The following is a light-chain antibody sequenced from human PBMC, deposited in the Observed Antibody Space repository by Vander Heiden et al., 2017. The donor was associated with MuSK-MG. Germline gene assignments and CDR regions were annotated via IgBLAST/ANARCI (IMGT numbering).Light chain of an antibody. CDR3: QQPSNWPPWT. CDR2: DSS. J-gene: IGKJ1*01. CDR1: QSVSNY. V-gene: IGKV3-11*01. Sequence: DIVLTQSPATLSLSPGERATLSCRASQSVSNYLAWYQQKPGQAPRLLIYDSSNRATCIPARFSGSGYGTDFTLTISSREPEDFAVYYCQQPSNWPPWTFGQGTKVEIK.